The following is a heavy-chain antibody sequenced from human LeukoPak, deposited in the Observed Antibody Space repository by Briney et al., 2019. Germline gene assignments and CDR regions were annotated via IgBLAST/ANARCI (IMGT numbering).Heavy chain of an antibody. D-gene: IGHD2-21*01. CDR2: ITGSGDAT. V-gene: IGHV3-11*04. J-gene: IGHJ4*02. CDR3: PTSFIADY. CDR1: GLSFNEYF. Sequence: PGGSLRLSCVVSGLSFNEYFMTWLRQAPGKGLEWVSFITGSGDATYYGDSVKGRFTVSRDNGKNLLFLDMDHLRVDDTAVYYCPTSFIADYWGQGALVTVSS.